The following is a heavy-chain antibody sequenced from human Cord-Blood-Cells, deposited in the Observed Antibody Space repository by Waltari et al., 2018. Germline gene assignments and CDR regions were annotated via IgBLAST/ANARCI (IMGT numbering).Heavy chain of an antibody. CDR1: GFSFRSSA. Sequence: VQVVESGGGVVQPGRCLIRSGAGSGFSFRSSAMYWVRQAPGKGLEWVAVISYDGINKYYADSVKGRFTISRDNSKNTLYLQMNSLRAEDTAVYYCARDYSNYFDYWGQGTLVTVSS. CDR3: ARDYSNYFDY. D-gene: IGHD1-26*01. J-gene: IGHJ4*02. V-gene: IGHV3-30*04. CDR2: ISYDGINK.